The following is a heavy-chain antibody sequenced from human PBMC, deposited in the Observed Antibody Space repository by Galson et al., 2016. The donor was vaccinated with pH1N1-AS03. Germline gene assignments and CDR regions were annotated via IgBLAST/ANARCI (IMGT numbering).Heavy chain of an antibody. CDR1: GFTLRTYA. D-gene: IGHD5-18*01. V-gene: IGHV3-23*01. Sequence: SLRLSCAASGFTLRTYAMSWVRQAPGKGLEWVSSISGADLSTYYADSVKGRFTVSRDNSKNTLYLQMNGLRAEDTAIYYCANPRASGTTMVTRLDYWGQGILVTVSS. J-gene: IGHJ4*02. CDR2: ISGADLST. CDR3: ANPRASGTTMVTRLDY.